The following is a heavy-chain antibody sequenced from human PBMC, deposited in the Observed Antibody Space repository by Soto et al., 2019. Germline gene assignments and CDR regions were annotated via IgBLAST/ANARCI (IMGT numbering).Heavy chain of an antibody. D-gene: IGHD2-2*01. V-gene: IGHV4-34*01. CDR3: ARGRRDIVVVPAADGWFDP. J-gene: IGHJ5*02. CDR1: GGSFSGYY. Sequence: PSETLSLTCAVYGGSFSGYYWSWIRQPPGKGLEWIGEINHSGSTNYNPSLKSRVTISVDASKNQFSLKLSSVTAADTAVYYCARGRRDIVVVPAADGWFDPWGQGTLVTV. CDR2: INHSGST.